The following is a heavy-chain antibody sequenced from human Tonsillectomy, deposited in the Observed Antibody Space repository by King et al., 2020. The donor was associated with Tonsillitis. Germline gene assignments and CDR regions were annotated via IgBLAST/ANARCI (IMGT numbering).Heavy chain of an antibody. CDR1: GASISSGGYS. CDR3: ARVDSLSSNTGYGLDV. J-gene: IGHJ6*02. D-gene: IGHD2-2*01. V-gene: IGHV4-30-2*01. CDR2: IYHSGSA. Sequence: LQLQESGSGLVKPSQTLSLTCAVSGASISSGGYSWSWIRQPPGKGLEWIGYIYHSGSAYYSPSLKSRVTISVDRSKNQFSLDLRSVTAADTAVYYCARVDSLSSNTGYGLDVWGQGTTVTVSS.